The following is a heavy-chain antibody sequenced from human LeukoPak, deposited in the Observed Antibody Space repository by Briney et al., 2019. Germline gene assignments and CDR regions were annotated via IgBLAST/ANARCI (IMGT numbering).Heavy chain of an antibody. D-gene: IGHD3-22*01. CDR3: ARHKSYDRASDY. V-gene: IGHV4-39*01. J-gene: IGHJ4*02. CDR1: GGSISSSSYY. CDR2: IHYSGST. Sequence: KSSETLSLTCTVSGGSISSSSYYWGWIRQPPGKGLEWIGSIHYSGSTYYNPSLKSRVTISVDTSKNQFSLKLSSVTAADTAVYYCARHKSYDRASDYWGQGTLVTVSS.